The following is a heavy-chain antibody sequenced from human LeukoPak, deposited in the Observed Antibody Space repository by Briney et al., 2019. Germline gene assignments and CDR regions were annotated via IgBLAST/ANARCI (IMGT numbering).Heavy chain of an antibody. Sequence: GGSLRLSCVASGFTFSTYSMNWVRQAPGKGLEWVSYISGTSNTIYYADSVKGRFTISRDNANNSLYLQMNSLRAEDTAVYYCARDRYGDYDFDYWGQGTLVTVSS. CDR2: ISGTSNTI. J-gene: IGHJ4*02. V-gene: IGHV3-48*01. CDR3: ARDRYGDYDFDY. D-gene: IGHD4-17*01. CDR1: GFTFSTYS.